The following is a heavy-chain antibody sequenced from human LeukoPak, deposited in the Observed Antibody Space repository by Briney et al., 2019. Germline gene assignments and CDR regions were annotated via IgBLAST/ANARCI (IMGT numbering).Heavy chain of an antibody. V-gene: IGHV3-23*01. CDR2: ISGSGGNS. D-gene: IGHD3-3*01. J-gene: IGHJ4*02. Sequence: GGSLRLSCGASGFTFSSYAMNWVRQAPGKGLEWVSVISGSGGNSYYADSVKGRFTISRDNSKNTLYLQMNSLRAEDTAVYYCATSYYDFYYFDYWGQGTLVTVSS. CDR3: ATSYYDFYYFDY. CDR1: GFTFSSYA.